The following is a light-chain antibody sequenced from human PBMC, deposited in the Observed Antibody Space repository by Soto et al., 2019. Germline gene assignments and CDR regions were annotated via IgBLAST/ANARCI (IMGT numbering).Light chain of an antibody. Sequence: DIQMTQSPSTLSASVGERVTITCRASQSISSWLAWYQQKPGRAPKLLIYDSSSLESGVQSRFSGSGSGTEFRLTIRTMQPDDFATYYCKQYDSFSVTVGQGTRLEIK. CDR1: QSISSW. CDR2: DSS. V-gene: IGKV1-5*01. J-gene: IGKJ5*01. CDR3: KQYDSFSVT.